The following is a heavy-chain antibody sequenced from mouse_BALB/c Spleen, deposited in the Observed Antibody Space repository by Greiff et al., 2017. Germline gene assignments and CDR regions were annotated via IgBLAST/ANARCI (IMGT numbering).Heavy chain of an antibody. CDR2: INPYNDGT. Sequence: EVQLQQSGPELVKPGASVKMSCKASGYTFTSYVMHWVKQKPGQGLEWIGYINPYNDGTKYNEKFKGKATLTSDKSSSTAYMELSSLTSEDSAVYYCERGGYDYADYYAMDYWGQGTSVTVSS. V-gene: IGHV1-14*01. J-gene: IGHJ4*01. D-gene: IGHD2-4*01. CDR1: GYTFTSYV. CDR3: ERGGYDYADYYAMDY.